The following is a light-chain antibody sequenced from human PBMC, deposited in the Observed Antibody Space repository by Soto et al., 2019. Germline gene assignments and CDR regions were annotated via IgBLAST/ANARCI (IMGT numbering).Light chain of an antibody. CDR3: CSYAGTNTYV. V-gene: IGLV2-23*01. J-gene: IGLJ1*01. Sequence: QSVLTQPASVSGSPGQSITISCTGTSSDVGSYNLVSWYQQHPGKAPKLIIYEGSKRPSGVFNRFSGSKSGNTASLTISGLQAEDEADYFCCSYAGTNTYVFGTGTKLTVL. CDR1: SSDVGSYNL. CDR2: EGS.